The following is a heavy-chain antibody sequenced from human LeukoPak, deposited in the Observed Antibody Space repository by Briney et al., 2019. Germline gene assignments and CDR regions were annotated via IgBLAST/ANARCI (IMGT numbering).Heavy chain of an antibody. D-gene: IGHD3-9*01. CDR3: ARTRSILRYFDWLFSY. CDR1: GYTFTGYY. V-gene: IGHV1-2*02. J-gene: IGHJ4*02. CDR2: INPNSGGT. Sequence: ASVKVSCKASGYTFTGYYMHWVRQAPGQGLEWMGWINPNSGGTNYAQKFQGRVTMTRDTSISTAYMELSRLRSDDTAVSYCARTRSILRYFDWLFSYWGQGTLVTVSS.